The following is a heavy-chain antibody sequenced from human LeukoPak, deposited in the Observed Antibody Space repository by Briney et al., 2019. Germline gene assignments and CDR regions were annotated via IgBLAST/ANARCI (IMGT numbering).Heavy chain of an antibody. J-gene: IGHJ6*04. CDR3: AELGITMIGGV. V-gene: IGHV3-23*01. D-gene: IGHD3-10*02. CDR1: GFTFSSHG. Sequence: GGSLRLSCAASGFTFSSHGMSWVRQAPGKGLEWVSTISGSGDNTYYADSVKGRFTISRDNSKNSLYLQMNSLRAEDTAVYYCAELGITMIGGVWGKGTTVTISS. CDR2: ISGSGDNT.